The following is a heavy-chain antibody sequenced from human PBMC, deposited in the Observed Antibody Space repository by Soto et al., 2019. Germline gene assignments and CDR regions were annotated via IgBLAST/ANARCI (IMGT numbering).Heavy chain of an antibody. D-gene: IGHD3-10*01. Sequence: SETLSLTCTVSGGSISSYYWSWIRQPPGKGLEWIGYIYYSGSTNYNPSLKSRVTISVDTSKNQFSLKLSSVTAADTAVYYCARYIGDNDAFDIWGQGTMVTVSS. CDR1: GGSISSYY. CDR2: IYYSGST. CDR3: ARYIGDNDAFDI. V-gene: IGHV4-59*01. J-gene: IGHJ3*02.